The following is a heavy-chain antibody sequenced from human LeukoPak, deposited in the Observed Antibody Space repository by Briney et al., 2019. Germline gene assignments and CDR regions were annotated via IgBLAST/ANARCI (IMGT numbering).Heavy chain of an antibody. J-gene: IGHJ6*03. CDR3: ARSGSYYNVGVLYYYYYMDV. V-gene: IGHV4-38-2*02. CDR2: IYHSGST. D-gene: IGHD3-10*01. Sequence: MSSETLSPTCTVSGYSISSGYYWGWIRQPPGKGLEWIGSIYHSGSTYYNPSLKSRVTISVDTSKNQFSLKLSSVTAADTAVYYCARSGSYYNVGVLYYYYYMDVWGKGTTVTVSS. CDR1: GYSISSGYY.